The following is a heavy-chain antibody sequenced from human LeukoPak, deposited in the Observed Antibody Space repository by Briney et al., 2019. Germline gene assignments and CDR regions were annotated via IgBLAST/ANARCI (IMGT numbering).Heavy chain of an antibody. CDR1: GFTVSSNY. Sequence: GGSLRLSCAASGFTVSSNYMSWVRQAPGKGLEWVSVIYSGGSTYYADSVKGRFTISRDNSKNTLYLQMNSLRAEDTAVYYCARDYTGRYYDILTGPYWYFDLWGRGTLVTVSS. V-gene: IGHV3-53*01. J-gene: IGHJ2*01. D-gene: IGHD3-9*01. CDR2: IYSGGST. CDR3: ARDYTGRYYDILTGPYWYFDL.